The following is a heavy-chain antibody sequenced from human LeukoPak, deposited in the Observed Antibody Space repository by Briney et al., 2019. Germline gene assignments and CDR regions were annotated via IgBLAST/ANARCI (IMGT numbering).Heavy chain of an antibody. V-gene: IGHV4-61*01. D-gene: IGHD5-12*01. CDR2: ISDRGNT. J-gene: IGHJ4*02. CDR1: GGSVSSGSYY. CDR3: ATGKGYHYY. Sequence: SETLSLTCTVSGGSVSSGSYYWTWIRQPPGKGLEWIGHISDRGNTNYNPSLKTPVTISADTSMKQVSLKLGSVTAADTAVYYCATGKGYHYYWGQGTLVTVSP.